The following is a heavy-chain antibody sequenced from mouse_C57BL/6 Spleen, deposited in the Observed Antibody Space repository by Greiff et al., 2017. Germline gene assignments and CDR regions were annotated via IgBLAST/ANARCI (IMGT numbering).Heavy chain of an antibody. V-gene: IGHV5-6*01. CDR1: GFTFSSYG. J-gene: IGHJ2*01. CDR2: ISSGGSYT. CDR3: ASPEGY. Sequence: EVMLVESGGDLVKPGGSLKLSCAASGFTFSSYGMSWVRQTPDKRLEWVATISSGGSYTYYPDSVKGRFTISRDNAKNTLYLQMSSLKSEDTAMYYCASPEGYWGQGTTLTVSS.